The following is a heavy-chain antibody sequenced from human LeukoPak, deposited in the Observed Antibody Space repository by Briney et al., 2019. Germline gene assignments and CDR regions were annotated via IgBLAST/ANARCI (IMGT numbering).Heavy chain of an antibody. J-gene: IGHJ5*02. V-gene: IGHV1-2*02. Sequence: ASVKVSCKASGYTFTGYYMHWVRQAPGQGLEWMGWINPNSGGTNYAQKFQGRVIMTRDTSISTAYMELSRLRSDDTAVYYCAADHDYSLSYDSYGPLDAWGQGTLVTVSS. CDR3: AADHDYSLSYDSYGPLDA. CDR1: GYTFTGYY. D-gene: IGHD4-11*01. CDR2: INPNSGGT.